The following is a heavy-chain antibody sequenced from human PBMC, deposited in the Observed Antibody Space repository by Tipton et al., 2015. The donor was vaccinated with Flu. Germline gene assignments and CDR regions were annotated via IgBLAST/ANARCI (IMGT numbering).Heavy chain of an antibody. CDR1: GYTFTSYG. V-gene: IGHV1-18*04. J-gene: IGHJ2*01. D-gene: IGHD2-2*02. Sequence: QSGAEVKKPGASVKVSCKASGYTFTSYGISWVRQAPGQGLEWMGWISAYNGNTNYAQKLQGRVTMTTDTSTSTAYMELRSLRSDDTAVYYCARSPYCSSSSCYTLENFDLWGRGTLVTVSS. CDR3: ARSPYCSSSSCYTLENFDL. CDR2: ISAYNGNT.